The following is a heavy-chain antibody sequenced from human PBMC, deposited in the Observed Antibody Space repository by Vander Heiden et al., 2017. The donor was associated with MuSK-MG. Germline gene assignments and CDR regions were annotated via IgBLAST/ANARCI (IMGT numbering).Heavy chain of an antibody. J-gene: IGHJ2*01. V-gene: IGHV4-39*01. Sequence: QLQLQEPAPGLVKPSEPLPLTCTAPGGSNSSSCHYGGWNRQRPGKGLEWIGSLYSSGQTYYNPSLKSRVTISVDTSKHQFSLKLSSVTAADTAVYYCARRGYSSGSGWYFDLWGRGTLVTVSS. D-gene: IGHD6-19*01. CDR1: GGSNSSSCHY. CDR2: LYSSGQT. CDR3: ARRGYSSGSGWYFDL.